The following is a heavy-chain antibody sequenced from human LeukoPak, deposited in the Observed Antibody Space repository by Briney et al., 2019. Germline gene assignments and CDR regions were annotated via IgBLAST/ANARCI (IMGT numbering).Heavy chain of an antibody. Sequence: GGSLRLSCAAPGFTFSDYSMSWVRQPPGKGLEYVSYTSSSGRTTYFADSVKGRFAVSRDNTRNSLYLQMNSLRVEDRAVYYCARLSPYHNMDVWGKGTTVTVSS. CDR3: ARLSPYHNMDV. CDR1: GFTFSDYS. CDR2: TSSSGRTT. V-gene: IGHV3-11*04. J-gene: IGHJ6*03.